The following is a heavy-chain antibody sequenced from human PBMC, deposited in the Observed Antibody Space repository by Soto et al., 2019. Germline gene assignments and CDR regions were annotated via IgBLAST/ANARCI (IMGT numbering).Heavy chain of an antibody. J-gene: IGHJ4*02. CDR2: ISADSGNS. V-gene: IGHV1-3*01. CDR3: ARRLGGLVI. CDR1: GYTLTRFA. D-gene: IGHD1-26*01. Sequence: QVPLVQSGAEVKKPGASVKVSCKASGYTLTRFALHWVRQAPGQRLEWMGWISADSGNSQYSQKFQGRVTITRDTAASTAYMELSSLISEDTAVYYCARRLGGLVIWGQGTLVNVSS.